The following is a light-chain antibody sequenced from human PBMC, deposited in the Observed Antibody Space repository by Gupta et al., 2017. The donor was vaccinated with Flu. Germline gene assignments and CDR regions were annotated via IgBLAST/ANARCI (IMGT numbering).Light chain of an antibody. J-gene: IGLJ1*01. CDR3: SSHAGRVTGV. Sequence: QSAPTQPRSVSGSPGQSVTISCTGSSNDVGGSNRVSWYQQRPGKAPKLILYDVTERPSGVPDRVSGSKSGTTASLTISGLQAEDEADDYCSSHAGRVTGVFGTGTTVTVL. CDR1: SNDVGGSNR. V-gene: IGLV2-11*01. CDR2: DVT.